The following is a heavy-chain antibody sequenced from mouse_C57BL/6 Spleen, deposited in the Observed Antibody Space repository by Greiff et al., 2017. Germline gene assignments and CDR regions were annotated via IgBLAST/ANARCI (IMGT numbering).Heavy chain of an antibody. J-gene: IGHJ1*03. Sequence: VQLQQSGAELVKPGASVKISCKASGYAFSSYWMNWVKQRPGKGLEWIGQIYPGDGDTNYNGKFKGKATLTADKSSSTAYMQHSSLTSEDSAVYFCARSGNSYLYFDVWGTGTTVTVSS. D-gene: IGHD2-1*01. V-gene: IGHV1-80*01. CDR3: ARSGNSYLYFDV. CDR2: IYPGDGDT. CDR1: GYAFSSYW.